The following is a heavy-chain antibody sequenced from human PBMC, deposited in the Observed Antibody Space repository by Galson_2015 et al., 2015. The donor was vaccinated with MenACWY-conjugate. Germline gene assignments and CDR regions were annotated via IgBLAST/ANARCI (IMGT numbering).Heavy chain of an antibody. V-gene: IGHV3-74*01. CDR2: VNSDGSGT. CDR3: ARSYVPGSDRKNYYMDV. D-gene: IGHD3-16*01. CDR1: GFTFSSYW. J-gene: IGHJ6*03. Sequence: SLRLSCAASGFTFSSYWMHWVRQAPGKGLAWVSRVNSDGSGTGYADSVKGRFIISRDNAKNMLFLQMNSLKVEDTAVYYCARSYVPGSDRKNYYMDVWGRGTTVTVSS.